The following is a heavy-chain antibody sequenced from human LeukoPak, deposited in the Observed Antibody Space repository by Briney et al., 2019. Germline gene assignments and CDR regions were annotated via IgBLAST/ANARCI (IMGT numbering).Heavy chain of an antibody. J-gene: IGHJ4*02. D-gene: IGHD3-9*01. CDR1: GFTFSVYW. CDR3: VRGNTWFFDF. Sequence: GGSLRLSCGASGFTFSVYWMHWNRQVPGKGLMWVSRVNSDGSSVKYADSVKGRFTISRDNAKSTLYLQMNSVRGDDSAVYYCVRGNTWFFDFWGQGTSVIVSS. V-gene: IGHV3-74*01. CDR2: VNSDGSSV.